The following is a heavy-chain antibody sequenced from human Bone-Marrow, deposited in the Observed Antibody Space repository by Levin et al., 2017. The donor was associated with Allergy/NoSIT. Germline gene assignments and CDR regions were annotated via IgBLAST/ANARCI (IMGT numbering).Heavy chain of an antibody. V-gene: IGHV3-23*01. CDR2: ISGYYSST. Sequence: GGSLRLSCTVSGFTFSSYAMSWVRQAPGKGPEWVSSISGYYSSTNYADSVKGRFTISSDSSKKTLYLQMNRLRVEDTALYYCVKTDWCKQLWYFDLWGHGTLVTVSS. CDR1: GFTFSSYA. J-gene: IGHJ2*01. CDR3: VKTDWCKQLWYFDL. D-gene: IGHD4/OR15-4a*01.